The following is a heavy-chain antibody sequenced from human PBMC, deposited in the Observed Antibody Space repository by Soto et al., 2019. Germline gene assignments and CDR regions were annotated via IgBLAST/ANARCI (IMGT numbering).Heavy chain of an antibody. CDR2: VNPSGGST. CDR1: GYIFTAYS. D-gene: IGHD2-15*01. Sequence: QVQLVQSGAEVKKPGASVKVSCKASGYIFTAYSMHWVRQAPGQGLEWMGVVNPSGGSTNYAQKFQGRITMTRDTSTSTFYMDLSSLTSEDTAVYYCAREENCSDGICYSEYFQRWGQGTLVTVS. CDR3: AREENCSDGICYSEYFQR. J-gene: IGHJ1*01. V-gene: IGHV1-46*01.